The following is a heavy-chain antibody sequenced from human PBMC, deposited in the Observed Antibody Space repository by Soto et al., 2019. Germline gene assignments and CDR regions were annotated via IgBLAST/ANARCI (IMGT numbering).Heavy chain of an antibody. CDR3: TTDPLYYDFWSGYLPYWFDP. J-gene: IGHJ5*02. Sequence: EVQLVESGGGLVQPGGSLRLSCAASGFTFSNAWMSWVRQAPGKGLEWVGRIKSKTDGGTTDYAAPVKGRFTISRDDSKNTLYLQMNSLKTEDTAVYYCTTDPLYYDFWSGYLPYWFDPWGQGTLVTVSS. V-gene: IGHV3-15*01. CDR2: IKSKTDGGTT. CDR1: GFTFSNAW. D-gene: IGHD3-3*01.